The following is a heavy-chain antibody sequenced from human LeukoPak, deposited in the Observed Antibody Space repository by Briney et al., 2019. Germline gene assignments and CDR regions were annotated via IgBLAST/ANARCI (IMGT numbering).Heavy chain of an antibody. V-gene: IGHV4-30-2*01. Sequence: TLSLTCDVSGGSISSGGYSWSWIRQPPGKGLEWIGYIYHSGSTYYNPSLKSRVTISVDRSKNQFSLKLSSVTAADTAVYYCARAYLQPEDYFDYWGQGTLVTVSS. CDR3: ARAYLQPEDYFDY. J-gene: IGHJ4*02. CDR2: IYHSGST. CDR1: GGSISSGGYS. D-gene: IGHD1-1*01.